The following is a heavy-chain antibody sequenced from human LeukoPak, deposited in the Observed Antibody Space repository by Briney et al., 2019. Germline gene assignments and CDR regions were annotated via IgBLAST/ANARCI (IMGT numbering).Heavy chain of an antibody. CDR3: ARFKSGGFYYFDS. CDR1: GGSISSGGYY. J-gene: IGHJ4*02. D-gene: IGHD3-3*01. Sequence: SETLSLTCTVSGGSISSGGYYWSWIRQHPGKGLEWIGYIYYSGSTYYNPSLKSRVTISVDTSKNQFSLKLSSVTAAGTAVYYCARFKSGGFYYFDSWGQGILVIVSS. CDR2: IYYSGST. V-gene: IGHV4-31*03.